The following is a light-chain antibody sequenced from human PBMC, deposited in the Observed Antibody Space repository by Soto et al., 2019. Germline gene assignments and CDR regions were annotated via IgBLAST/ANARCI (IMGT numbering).Light chain of an antibody. CDR1: SSNIGTNA. J-gene: IGLJ1*01. V-gene: IGLV1-44*01. Sequence: QPVLTQPPSASGTPGQRVTISCSGSSSNIGTNAVNWYQQLPGTAPKLLIYDNNQRPSGVPDRFSGSKSGTSASLAISGLQSEDEADFYCAAWDDSLNDFVFGTGTKLTVL. CDR2: DNN. CDR3: AAWDDSLNDFV.